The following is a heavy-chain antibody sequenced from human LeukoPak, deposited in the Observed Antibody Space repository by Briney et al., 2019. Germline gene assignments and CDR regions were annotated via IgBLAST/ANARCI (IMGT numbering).Heavy chain of an antibody. CDR1: GYSFTSYW. Sequence: TRGESLKISCKGYGYSFTSYWIGWVRQMPGKGLEWMGIIYPGDSDTRYSPSFQGQVTISADKSISTAYLQWSSLKASDTAMYYCARYYYDSSGYPDFDYWGQGTLVTVSS. D-gene: IGHD3-22*01. V-gene: IGHV5-51*01. CDR3: ARYYYDSSGYPDFDY. J-gene: IGHJ4*02. CDR2: IYPGDSDT.